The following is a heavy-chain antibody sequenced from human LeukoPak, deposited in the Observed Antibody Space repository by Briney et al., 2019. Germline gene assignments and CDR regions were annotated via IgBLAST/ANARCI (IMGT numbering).Heavy chain of an antibody. CDR1: GGSISSYY. D-gene: IGHD6-19*01. V-gene: IGHV4-59*12. Sequence: SETLSLTCTVSGGSISSYYWSWIRQPPGKGLEWIGYIYYSGSTNYNPSLKSRVTISVDTSKNQFSLKLSSVTAADTAVYYCARDSNIAVAGPEWGQGTLVTVSS. J-gene: IGHJ1*01. CDR3: ARDSNIAVAGPE. CDR2: IYYSGST.